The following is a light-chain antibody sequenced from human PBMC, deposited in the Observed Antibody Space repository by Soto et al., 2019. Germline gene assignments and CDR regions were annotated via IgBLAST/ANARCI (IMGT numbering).Light chain of an antibody. CDR1: PSADSSY. CDR2: GAS. Sequence: DIVLPQSLPTLSLSPVYRATLSCRGSPSADSSYLAWYQQKSGQAPRLLIYGASRRATGIPDRFSGSGSGTGFTLTISRLEPEDFALYYCHQYGSSPSWTFGQGTKVDIK. V-gene: IGKV3-20*01. CDR3: HQYGSSPSWT. J-gene: IGKJ1*01.